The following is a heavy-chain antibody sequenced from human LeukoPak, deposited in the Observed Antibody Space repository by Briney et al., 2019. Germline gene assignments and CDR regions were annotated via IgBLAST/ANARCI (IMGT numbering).Heavy chain of an antibody. Sequence: GGSLRLSCTASGFTFSSYAMTWVRQAPGKGLEWVAFIRYDGSNKYYADSVKGRFTISRDNSKNTLYLQMNSLRAEDTAVYYCAKDDCSSTSCYWGDYYYYMDVWGKGTTVTVSS. CDR1: GFTFSSYA. V-gene: IGHV3-30*02. J-gene: IGHJ6*03. CDR2: IRYDGSNK. D-gene: IGHD2-2*01. CDR3: AKDDCSSTSCYWGDYYYYMDV.